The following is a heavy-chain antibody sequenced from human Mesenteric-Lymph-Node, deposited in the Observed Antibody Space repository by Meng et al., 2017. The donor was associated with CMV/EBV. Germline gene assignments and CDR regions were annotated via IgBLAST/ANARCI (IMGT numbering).Heavy chain of an antibody. D-gene: IGHD2-2*01. CDR2: IQYDGGNV. J-gene: IGHJ4*02. Sequence: GESLKISCAASRFTFRNYGMHWVRQAPGKGLKWVAFIQYDGGNVHYADSVRGRFTISRDNSEDTLYLQMNSLMGDDTAVYYCTRSNMPYWFDYWGQGTLVTVSS. CDR3: TRSNMPYWFDY. V-gene: IGHV3-30*02. CDR1: RFTFRNYG.